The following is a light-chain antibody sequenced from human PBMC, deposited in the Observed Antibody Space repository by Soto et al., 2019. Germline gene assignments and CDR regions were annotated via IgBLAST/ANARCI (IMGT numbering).Light chain of an antibody. J-gene: IGKJ5*01. CDR1: QSVNTN. V-gene: IGKV3-15*01. CDR3: QQYTNWPIT. Sequence: EVVMTQSPATLSVSPGERATLSCRASQSVNTNYLAWDQQKSGQAPRLLSYGITAIASGVPARFSGSGSGTDFTLTIDSVLSEDFAVFYCQQYTNWPITFGQGTLMEIK. CDR2: GIT.